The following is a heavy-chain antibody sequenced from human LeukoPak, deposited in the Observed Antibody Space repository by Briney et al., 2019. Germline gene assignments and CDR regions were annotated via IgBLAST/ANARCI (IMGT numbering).Heavy chain of an antibody. D-gene: IGHD3-9*01. CDR1: GFTFSSYS. V-gene: IGHV3-48*01. J-gene: IGHJ6*02. CDR2: ISSSSSTI. CDR3: ARSTYYDILTGYSSSGMDV. Sequence: GGSLRLSCAASGFTFSSYSVNWVRQAPGKGLEWVSYISSSSSTIYYADSVKGRFTISRDNAKNSLYLQINSLRAEDTAVYYCARSTYYDILTGYSSSGMDVWGQGTTVTVSS.